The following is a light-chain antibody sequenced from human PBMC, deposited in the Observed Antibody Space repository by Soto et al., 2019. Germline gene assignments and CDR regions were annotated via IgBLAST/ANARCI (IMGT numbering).Light chain of an antibody. CDR1: QSVSSSY. Sequence: EIVLTHSPGTLSLSPGERATLSCRASQSVSSSYLAWYQQKPGQAPRLFIYAASTRATGIPARFSGSGSGTEFTLTISSLQSEDFAVYYCQQYDNWPTFGQGTKVDIK. CDR3: QQYDNWPT. CDR2: AAS. V-gene: IGKV3-15*01. J-gene: IGKJ1*01.